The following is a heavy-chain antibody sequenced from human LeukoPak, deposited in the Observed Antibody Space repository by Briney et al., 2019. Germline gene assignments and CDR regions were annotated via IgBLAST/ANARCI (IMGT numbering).Heavy chain of an antibody. V-gene: IGHV3-48*02. CDR3: ARNPEFDI. CDR1: GFTFSTYS. Sequence: GGSRRLSCVASGFTFSTYSMNWVRQAPGKGLEWVSYIGSGSNAIYYADSVKGRFTISRDNAKNSLFLQMNSLRDEDTAVYYCARNPEFDIWGQGTLVTVSS. J-gene: IGHJ3*02. CDR2: IGSGSNAI.